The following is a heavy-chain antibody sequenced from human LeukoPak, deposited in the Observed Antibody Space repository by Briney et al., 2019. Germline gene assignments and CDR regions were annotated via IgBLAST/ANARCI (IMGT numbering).Heavy chain of an antibody. J-gene: IGHJ3*02. CDR2: IRGSGGGT. CDR3: ARDPNGGYIAAFDM. D-gene: IGHD4-17*01. CDR1: GFIFSNYA. V-gene: IGHV3-23*01. Sequence: GGSLRLSCAASGFIFSNYALMWLRQSPGKGLEWVSAIRGSGGGTFYADSVKGRFTISRDNSKNTLYLQMNGLRAEDTAVYYCARDPNGGYIAAFDMWGRGTLVTVSS.